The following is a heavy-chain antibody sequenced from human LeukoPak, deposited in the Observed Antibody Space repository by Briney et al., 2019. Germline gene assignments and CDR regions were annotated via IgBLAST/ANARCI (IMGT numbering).Heavy chain of an antibody. V-gene: IGHV1-18*01. CDR2: ISAYNGNT. D-gene: IGHD3-22*01. CDR1: GYTFTSYG. CDR3: ARAGPYYYDSSGYYPNFDY. Sequence: GASVKVSCKASGYTFTSYGISWVRQAPGQGLEWMGWISAYNGNTNYAQKLQGRVTMTTDTSTSTAYLELSSLRSDDTAVYYCARAGPYYYDSSGYYPNFDYWGQGTLVTVSS. J-gene: IGHJ4*02.